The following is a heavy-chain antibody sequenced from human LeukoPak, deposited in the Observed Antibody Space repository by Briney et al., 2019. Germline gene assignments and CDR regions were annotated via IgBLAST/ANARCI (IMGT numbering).Heavy chain of an antibody. V-gene: IGHV1-69-2*01. CDR1: GYTFTGYY. J-gene: IGHJ4*02. CDR2: VDPEDGET. D-gene: IGHD1-1*01. CDR3: ATGRTTGTTFYDY. Sequence: ASVKVSCKASGYTFTGYYMHWVRQAPGKGLEWMGLVDPEDGETIYAEKFQGRVTITADTSTDTAYMELSSLRSEVTAVYYCATGRTTGTTFYDYWGQGTLVTVSS.